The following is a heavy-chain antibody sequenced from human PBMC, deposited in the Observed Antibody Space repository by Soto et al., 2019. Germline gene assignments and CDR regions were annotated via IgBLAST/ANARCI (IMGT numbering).Heavy chain of an antibody. J-gene: IGHJ6*02. CDR2: IYPGDSDT. CDR1: GYSFTSYW. V-gene: IGHV5-51*01. D-gene: IGHD1-26*01. CDR3: ARHLKQVGATEFYYYGMDV. Sequence: GESLKISCKGSGYSFTSYWIGWVRQMPGKGLEWMGIIYPGDSDTRYSPSLQGQVTISADKSISTAYLQWSSLKASDTAMYYCARHLKQVGATEFYYYGMDVWGQGTTVTVSS.